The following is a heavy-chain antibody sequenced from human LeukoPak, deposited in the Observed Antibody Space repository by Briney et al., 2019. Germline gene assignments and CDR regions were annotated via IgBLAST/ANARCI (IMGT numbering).Heavy chain of an antibody. CDR3: AKAYSSSWYFYFDY. Sequence: GGSLRLSCAASGFTFSSYDMHWVRQATGKGLEWVSGIGKAGDTYYLGSVKGRFTISRDNSKNTLYLQMNSLRAEDTAVYYCAKAYSSSWYFYFDYWGQGTPVTVSS. CDR2: IGKAGDT. D-gene: IGHD6-13*01. CDR1: GFTFSSYD. J-gene: IGHJ4*02. V-gene: IGHV3-13*01.